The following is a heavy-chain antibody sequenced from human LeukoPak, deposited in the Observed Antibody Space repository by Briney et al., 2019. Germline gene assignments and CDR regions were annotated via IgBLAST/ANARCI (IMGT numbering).Heavy chain of an antibody. Sequence: SETLSLTCTVSGGSVSSSSSYWAWIRQPPGRGLEWIGSVYYSGTTYYNTSLESRVTISEDTSRNRFSLMLGSVTAADTAVFYCVRQNSDYYYYYLDVWGEGTTVIVSS. CDR1: GGSVSSSSSY. V-gene: IGHV4-39*01. CDR3: VRQNSDYYYYYLDV. D-gene: IGHD1-7*01. J-gene: IGHJ6*03. CDR2: VYYSGTT.